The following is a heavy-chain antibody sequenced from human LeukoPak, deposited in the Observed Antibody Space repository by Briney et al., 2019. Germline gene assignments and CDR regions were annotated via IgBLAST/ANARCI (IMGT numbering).Heavy chain of an antibody. D-gene: IGHD6-6*01. CDR3: ARGVYSSSSLGYYYYYYMDV. CDR1: GGSFSGNY. CDR2: INHSGST. V-gene: IGHV4-34*01. J-gene: IGHJ6*03. Sequence: PSETLSLTCAVYGGSFSGNYWSWIRQPPGKGLEWIGDINHSGSTNYNPSLKSRVTISVDTSKNQFSLKLSSVTAADTAVYYCARGVYSSSSLGYYYYYYMDVWGKGTTVTVSS.